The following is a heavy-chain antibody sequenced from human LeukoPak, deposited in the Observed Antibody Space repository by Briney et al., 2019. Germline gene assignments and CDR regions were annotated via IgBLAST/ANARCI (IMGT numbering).Heavy chain of an antibody. CDR1: GGSFSGYY. CDR3: ARGSTWIQLWSTPKYFDY. Sequence: LETLSLTCAVYGGSFSGYYWSWIRQPPGKGLEWIGEINHSGSTNYNPSLRSRVTISVDTSKNQFSLKLSSVTAADTAVYYCARGSTWIQLWSTPKYFDYWGQGTLVTVSS. D-gene: IGHD5-18*01. V-gene: IGHV4-34*01. J-gene: IGHJ4*02. CDR2: INHSGST.